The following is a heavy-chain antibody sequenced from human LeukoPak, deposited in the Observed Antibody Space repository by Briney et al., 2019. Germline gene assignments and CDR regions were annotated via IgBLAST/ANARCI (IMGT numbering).Heavy chain of an antibody. CDR3: AKRRLEDSGTYGGGFDF. CDR2: IWNDGNNK. Sequence: GGSLRLSCAASGFTFSSYGMHWVRQAPGKGLEWVAFIWNDGNNKYYAGSVKGRFTISRDNSKNTLHLQMNTLTTEDTAVYYCAKRRLEDSGTYGGGFDFWGQGTMVTVSS. CDR1: GFTFSSYG. D-gene: IGHD4-23*01. J-gene: IGHJ3*01. V-gene: IGHV3-30*02.